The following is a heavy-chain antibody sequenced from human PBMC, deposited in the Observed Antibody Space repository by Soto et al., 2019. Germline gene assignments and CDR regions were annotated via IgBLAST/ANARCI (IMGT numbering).Heavy chain of an antibody. CDR1: GFSLNTNKVA. V-gene: IGHV2-5*01. D-gene: IGHD6-13*01. CDR3: AHRRDSTFKY. CDR2: IYGSDDK. Sequence: SGPTLVNPTQTLTLTCTFSGFSLNTNKVAVGWIRQPPGKALEWLAVIYGSDDKRYSPSLKSRLTIAKDTSKNQVVLTMTNMDPVDTATYYCAHRRDSTFKYWGQGILVTVSS. J-gene: IGHJ4*02.